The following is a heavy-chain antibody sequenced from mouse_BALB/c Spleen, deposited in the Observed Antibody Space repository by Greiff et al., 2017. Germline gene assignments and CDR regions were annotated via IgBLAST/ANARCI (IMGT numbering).Heavy chain of an antibody. CDR3: ARGPLLRLPFAY. J-gene: IGHJ3*01. Sequence: EVQLQQSGPGLVKPSQSLSLTCTVTGYSITSDYAWNWIRQFPGNKLEWMGYISYSGSTSYNPSLKSRISITRDTSKNQFFLQLNSVTTEDTATYYCARGPLLRLPFAYWGQGALVTVSA. CDR1: GYSITSDYA. D-gene: IGHD1-2*01. V-gene: IGHV3-2*02. CDR2: ISYSGST.